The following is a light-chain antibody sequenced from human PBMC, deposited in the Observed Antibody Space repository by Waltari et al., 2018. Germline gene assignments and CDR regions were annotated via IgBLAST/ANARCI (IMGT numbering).Light chain of an antibody. CDR1: QGISSW. CDR2: AAS. V-gene: IGKV1-12*01. CDR3: QQGYSTPYS. Sequence: DIQMTKSPSSLSASVGDKVTITCRASQGISSWLAWYQQKPGKAPNLLISAASSLQSGVPSRFSGSGSGTDYTLTISSLQPEDFATYYCQQGYSTPYSFGQGTKVEIK. J-gene: IGKJ2*03.